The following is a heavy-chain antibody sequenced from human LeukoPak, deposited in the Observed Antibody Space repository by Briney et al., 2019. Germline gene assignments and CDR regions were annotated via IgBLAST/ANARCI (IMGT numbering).Heavy chain of an antibody. D-gene: IGHD3-16*01. CDR2: VYFDGGT. Sequence: PSETLSLTCSVSGGSVTSGTYHWGWIRQPPGKGLEWIGSVYFDGGTHYNPSLQSRVTVSVDTSKNQFSLRLSSVTAADTALYYCARDHYYDGRGRFDPWGRGTLVTVSS. CDR3: ARDHYYDGRGRFDP. V-gene: IGHV4-39*07. CDR1: GGSVTSGTYH. J-gene: IGHJ5*02.